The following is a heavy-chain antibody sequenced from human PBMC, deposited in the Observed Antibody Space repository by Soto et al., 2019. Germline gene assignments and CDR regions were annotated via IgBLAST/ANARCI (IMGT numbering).Heavy chain of an antibody. Sequence: QAQVVHSGAEVRKPGSSVKLSCKASEGTFNSYAIAWVRQAPGQGLEWMGGIIPYYNTLNYAQKFQDRVTITADDSTNTVYKELSSLRSDDTAVYFCASGASRWYPYFFDSWSQGTLVTVSS. J-gene: IGHJ4*02. V-gene: IGHV1-69*01. CDR3: ASGASRWYPYFFDS. CDR2: IIPYYNTL. CDR1: EGTFNSYA. D-gene: IGHD6-13*01.